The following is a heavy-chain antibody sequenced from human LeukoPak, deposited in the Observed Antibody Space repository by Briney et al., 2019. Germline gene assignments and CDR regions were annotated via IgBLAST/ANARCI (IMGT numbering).Heavy chain of an antibody. D-gene: IGHD4-17*01. CDR2: ISSSSNYI. J-gene: IGHJ5*02. CDR3: ARGGTYGDYVGS. V-gene: IGHV3-21*01. CDR1: GFTFSYYS. Sequence: GGSLRLSCAASGFTFSYYSMNLVRQAPGKGLDCVSSISSSSNYIYYADSAKGRFTISRDNAKNSLYLQMNSLRAEDTAVYYCARGGTYGDYVGSWGQGTLVTVSS.